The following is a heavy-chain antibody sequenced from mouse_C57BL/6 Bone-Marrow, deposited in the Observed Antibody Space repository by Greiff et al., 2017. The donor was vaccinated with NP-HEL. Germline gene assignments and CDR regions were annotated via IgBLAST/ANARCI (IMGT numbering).Heavy chain of an antibody. CDR1: GYAFTNYL. CDR3: ARGGIYYDYAWYAY. D-gene: IGHD2-4*01. J-gene: IGHJ3*01. Sequence: QVQLKESGAELVRPGTSVKVSCKASGYAFTNYLIEWVKQRPGQGLEWIGVINPGSGGTNYNEKFKGKATLTVDKSSSTAYMPLSSLTSEDSAVYFCARGGIYYDYAWYAYWGQGTLVTVSA. CDR2: INPGSGGT. V-gene: IGHV1-54*01.